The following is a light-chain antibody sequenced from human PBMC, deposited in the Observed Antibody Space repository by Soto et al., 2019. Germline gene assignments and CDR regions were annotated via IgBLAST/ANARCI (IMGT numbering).Light chain of an antibody. V-gene: IGKV3-20*01. J-gene: IGKJ3*01. CDR3: QPFGSSPGFT. CDR2: AAS. Sequence: EIVLTQSPGTLSLSPGERATLSCRASQSNNNRYLAWYQQKPGQARRLLIYAASSRATGIPDRFSGSGSGTDFSLTISRLEPEDFAVYYCQPFGSSPGFTFGPGTKVEIK. CDR1: QSNNNRY.